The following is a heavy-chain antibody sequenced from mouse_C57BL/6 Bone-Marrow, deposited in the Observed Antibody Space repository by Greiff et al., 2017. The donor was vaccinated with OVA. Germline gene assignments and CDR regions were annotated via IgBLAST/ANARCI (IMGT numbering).Heavy chain of an antibody. D-gene: IGHD1-1*01. CDR2: INPSNGGT. Sequence: QVQLQQPGTELVKPGASVKLSCKASGYTFTSYWMHWVKQRPGQGLEWIGNINPSNGGTNYNEKFKSKATLTVDKSSSTAYMQLSSLTSEDAAVYDGARGNYGSSLAWFAYWGQGTLVTVSA. V-gene: IGHV1-53*01. J-gene: IGHJ3*01. CDR3: ARGNYGSSLAWFAY. CDR1: GYTFTSYW.